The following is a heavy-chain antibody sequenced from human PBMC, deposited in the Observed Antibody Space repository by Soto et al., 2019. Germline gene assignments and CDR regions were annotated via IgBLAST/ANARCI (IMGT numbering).Heavy chain of an antibody. J-gene: IGHJ3*02. V-gene: IGHV1-8*01. Sequence: QVQLVQSGAEVKKPGASVKVSCKASGYTFTSYDINWVRQATGQGLEWMGWMNPNSGNTGYAQKFQGRVTMTKNTSIRTAYMELSRLRSEDTAVYYCARGGHVRFLEWLYEGDAFDIWGQGTMVTVSS. D-gene: IGHD3-3*01. CDR3: ARGGHVRFLEWLYEGDAFDI. CDR1: GYTFTSYD. CDR2: MNPNSGNT.